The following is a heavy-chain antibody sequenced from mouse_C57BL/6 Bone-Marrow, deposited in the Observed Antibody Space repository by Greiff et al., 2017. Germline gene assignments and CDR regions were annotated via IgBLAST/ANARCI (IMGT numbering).Heavy chain of an antibody. J-gene: IGHJ3*01. CDR2: INPYHGGT. CDR1: GYTFTDYY. Sequence: EVQLQQSGPVLVKPGASVKMSCKASGYTFTDYYMNWVKQSHGKSLEWIGVINPYHGGTSYNQKFKGKATLTVDKSSSTAYMELNSLTSEDSAVYYCARGYYGSSSWFAYWGQGTLVTVSA. CDR3: ARGYYGSSSWFAY. D-gene: IGHD1-1*01. V-gene: IGHV1-19*01.